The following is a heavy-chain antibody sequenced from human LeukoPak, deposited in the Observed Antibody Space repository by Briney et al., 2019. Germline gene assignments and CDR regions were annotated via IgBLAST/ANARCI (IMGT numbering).Heavy chain of an antibody. CDR3: TSFQGYGDYYYYGMDV. D-gene: IGHD4-17*01. CDR2: IRSKAYGGTT. J-gene: IGHJ6*02. V-gene: IGHV3-49*04. CDR1: GFTFGDYT. Sequence: GRSLRLSCTASGFTFGDYTMSWVRQAPGKGLEWVGFIRSKAYGGTTEYAASVKGRFTISRDDSKSIAYLQMNSLKTEGTAVYYCTSFQGYGDYYYYGMDVWGQGTTVTVSS.